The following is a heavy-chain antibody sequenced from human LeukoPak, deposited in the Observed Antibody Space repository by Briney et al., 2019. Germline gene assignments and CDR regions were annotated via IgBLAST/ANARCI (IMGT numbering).Heavy chain of an antibody. J-gene: IGHJ6*02. D-gene: IGHD6-13*01. Sequence: GGSLRLSCAASGFTVSSNYMSWVRQAPGKGLEWVSVIYSGGSTYYADSVKGRFTISRDNSKNTLYLQMNSLRAEDTAVYYCARDPGIAAAGHRYYYYGMDVWGQGTTVTVSS. V-gene: IGHV3-53*01. CDR3: ARDPGIAAAGHRYYYYGMDV. CDR1: GFTVSSNY. CDR2: IYSGGST.